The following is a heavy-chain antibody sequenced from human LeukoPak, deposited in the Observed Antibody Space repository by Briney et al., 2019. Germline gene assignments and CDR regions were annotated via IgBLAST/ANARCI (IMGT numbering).Heavy chain of an antibody. V-gene: IGHV3-30-3*01. CDR3: ARDGQVNGDYLDY. CDR1: GFTFSSYA. D-gene: IGHD4-17*01. Sequence: PGRSLRLSCAASGFTFSSYAMHWVRQAPGKGLEWVAVISYDGSNKYYADSVKGRFTISRDNSKNTLYLQMNSLRAEDTAVYYCARDGQVNGDYLDYWGQGTLVTVSS. CDR2: ISYDGSNK. J-gene: IGHJ4*02.